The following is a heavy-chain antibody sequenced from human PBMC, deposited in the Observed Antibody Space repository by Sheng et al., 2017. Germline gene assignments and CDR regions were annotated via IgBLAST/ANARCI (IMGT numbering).Heavy chain of an antibody. Sequence: EVQLVESGGGLVQPGGSLRLSCVASEFTFTSYWMSWVRQAPGKGLEWVANIKEDGSEKXYVDSVKGRFTISRDNSKTTLYLQMNSLRAEDTAVYYCAKGNWGFINYIDYWGQGTLVTVSS. J-gene: IGHJ4*02. CDR3: AKGNWGFINYIDY. CDR1: EFTFTSYW. CDR2: IKEDGSEK. V-gene: IGHV3-7*03. D-gene: IGHD3-16*01.